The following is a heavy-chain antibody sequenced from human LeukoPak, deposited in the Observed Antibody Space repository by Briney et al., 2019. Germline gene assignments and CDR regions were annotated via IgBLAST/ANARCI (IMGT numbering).Heavy chain of an antibody. Sequence: GGSLRLSCAASGFTFSSYSMNWVRQAPGKGLEWVSVIYTDGSTYYADSVKGRFIISRDNSKNTLYLQMNSLRAGDTAVYYCARDTTIGYFDYWGQGTLVTVSS. CDR3: ARDTTIGYFDY. V-gene: IGHV3-53*01. D-gene: IGHD3-16*01. J-gene: IGHJ4*02. CDR2: IYTDGST. CDR1: GFTFSSYS.